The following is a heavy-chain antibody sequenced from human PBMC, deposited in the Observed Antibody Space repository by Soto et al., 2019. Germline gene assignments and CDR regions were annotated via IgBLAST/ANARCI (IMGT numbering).Heavy chain of an antibody. CDR2: ISYDGSDK. CDR1: GFTFNTYG. Sequence: GGSLRLSCAASGFTFNTYGMHWVRQAPGKGLEWVAVISYDGSDKYYADSVKGRFIISRDNSKNTLYLQMNSLRAEDTAIYYCAKSPNFYCSSPNCYKFYFDFLGQGALDTV. J-gene: IGHJ4*02. CDR3: AKSPNFYCSSPNCYKFYFDF. V-gene: IGHV3-30*18. D-gene: IGHD2-2*02.